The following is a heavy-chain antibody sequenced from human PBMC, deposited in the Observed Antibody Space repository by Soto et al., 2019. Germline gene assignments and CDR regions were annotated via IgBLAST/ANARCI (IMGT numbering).Heavy chain of an antibody. D-gene: IGHD2-15*01. CDR2: IIPIFGTT. CDR1: GDTFSNSA. J-gene: IGHJ4*02. V-gene: IGHV1-69*01. CDR3: ALGLRGYHIDS. Sequence: QVHLLQSGSEVKKPGSSVKVSCRASGDTFSNSAFSWVRQAPGQGLEWMGGIIPIFGTTSYAQKLPGRVILTADESTTTVYMELMSLRSEDTALYFCALGLRGYHIDSWGQGTQVTVSS.